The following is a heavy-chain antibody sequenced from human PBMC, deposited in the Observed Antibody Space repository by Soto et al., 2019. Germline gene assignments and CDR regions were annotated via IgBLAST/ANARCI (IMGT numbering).Heavy chain of an antibody. Sequence: QVQLQESGPGLVKPSGTLSLTCAVSGGSISSSNWWSWVRQPPGKGLEWIGEIYHSGSTNYNPSLKSRVTISXXKXKXXFSLKLSSVTAADTAVYYCARENCTNGVCYSGFDYWGQGTLVTVSS. CDR1: GGSISSSNW. J-gene: IGHJ4*02. CDR3: ARENCTNGVCYSGFDY. CDR2: IYHSGST. D-gene: IGHD2-8*01. V-gene: IGHV4-4*02.